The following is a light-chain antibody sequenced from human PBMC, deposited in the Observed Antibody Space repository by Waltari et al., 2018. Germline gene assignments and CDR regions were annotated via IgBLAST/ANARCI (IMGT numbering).Light chain of an antibody. Sequence: EIVLTQSPGTLSLSPWERATLSCRASQSIGKYLVWYQQKPGQAPRLLIYAASSRATGVPDRFSGSGSGTDFSLTISRLGPEDFAVYYCQNHERLPATFGQGTKVEIK. V-gene: IGKV3-20*01. J-gene: IGKJ1*01. CDR3: QNHERLPAT. CDR1: QSIGKY. CDR2: AAS.